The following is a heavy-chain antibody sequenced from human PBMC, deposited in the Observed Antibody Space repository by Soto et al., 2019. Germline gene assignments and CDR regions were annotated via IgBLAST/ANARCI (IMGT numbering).Heavy chain of an antibody. Sequence: QVQLVQSGAEVKKPGASVKVSCKASGYTFTSYGISWVRQAPGQGLDWMGWISAYNGNTKYAQDLQGRDTMTTDTSTSTAYMELRSLRSDDTAVYYCARFSGGSYNTYYFYYGMDVWGKGTKVTVSS. CDR1: GYTFTSYG. J-gene: IGHJ6*04. CDR2: ISAYNGNT. D-gene: IGHD2-15*01. V-gene: IGHV1-18*01. CDR3: ARFSGGSYNTYYFYYGMDV.